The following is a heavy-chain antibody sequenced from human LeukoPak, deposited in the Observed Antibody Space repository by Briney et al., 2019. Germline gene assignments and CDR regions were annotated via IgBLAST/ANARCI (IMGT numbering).Heavy chain of an antibody. D-gene: IGHD2-15*01. V-gene: IGHV1-69*13. CDR2: IIPIFGTA. CDR1: GGTFSSYA. CDR3: VIVVVVAATQWIAFDI. J-gene: IGHJ3*02. Sequence: SVKVSCKASGGTFSSYAISWVRQAPGQGLEWMGGIIPIFGTANYAQKFQGRVTITADESTSTAYMELSSLRSEDTAVYYCVIVVVVAATQWIAFDIWGQGTMVTVSS.